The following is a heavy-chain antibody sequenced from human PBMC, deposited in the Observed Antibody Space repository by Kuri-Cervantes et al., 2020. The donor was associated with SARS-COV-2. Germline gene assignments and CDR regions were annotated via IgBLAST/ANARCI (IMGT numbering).Heavy chain of an antibody. D-gene: IGHD2-2*01. CDR1: GGSISSGNFY. Sequence: SQTLSLTCAVSGGSISSGNFYWSWIRQPPGKGLEWIGSIYHSGSTYYNPSLKSRVTISVDTSKNQFSLKLSSVTAADTAVYYCARQDLLDCSSTSCSFDAFDIWGQGTMVTVSS. J-gene: IGHJ3*02. V-gene: IGHV4-30-2*03. CDR3: ARQDLLDCSSTSCSFDAFDI. CDR2: IYHSGST.